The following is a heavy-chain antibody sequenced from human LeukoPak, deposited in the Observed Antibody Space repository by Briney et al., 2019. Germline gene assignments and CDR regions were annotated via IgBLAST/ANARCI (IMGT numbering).Heavy chain of an antibody. J-gene: IGHJ6*03. CDR3: ARAHILVPAATYYYYMDV. CDR1: GYTFTSYD. V-gene: IGHV1-8*01. CDR2: MNPNSGNT. Sequence: GPVKVSCKASGYTFTSYDINWVRQATGQGLEWMGWMNPNSGNTGYAQKLQGRVTMTRNTSISTAYMELSSLRSEDTAVYYCARAHILVPAATYYYYMDVWGKGTTVTISS. D-gene: IGHD2-2*01.